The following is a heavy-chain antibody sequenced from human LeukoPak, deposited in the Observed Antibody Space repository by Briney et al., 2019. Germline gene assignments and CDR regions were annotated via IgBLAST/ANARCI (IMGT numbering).Heavy chain of an antibody. CDR2: MNPNSGNT. V-gene: IGHV1-8*02. Sequence: ASVKVSCKASGYTFTSYFMHWVRQAPGQGLEWMGWMNPNSGNTGYAQKFQGRVTMTRNTSISTAYMELSSLRSEDTAVYYCARGAPSSWRYYGMDVWGQGTTVTVSS. D-gene: IGHD3-16*02. CDR3: ARGAPSSWRYYGMDV. CDR1: GYTFTSYF. J-gene: IGHJ6*02.